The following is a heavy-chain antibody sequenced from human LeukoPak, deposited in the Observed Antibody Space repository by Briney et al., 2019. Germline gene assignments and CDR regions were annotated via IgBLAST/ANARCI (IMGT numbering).Heavy chain of an antibody. CDR1: GYTFTSYD. J-gene: IGHJ4*02. V-gene: IGHV1-8*03. CDR2: MNPNSGNT. Sequence: ASVKVSCKASGYTFTSYDINWVRQATGQGLEWMGWMNPNSGNTGYAQKFQGRVTITRNTSISTAYMELSSLRSEDTAVYYCARGGSSGWYRGYFMFYWGQGTLVTVSS. D-gene: IGHD6-19*01. CDR3: ARGGSSGWYRGYFMFY.